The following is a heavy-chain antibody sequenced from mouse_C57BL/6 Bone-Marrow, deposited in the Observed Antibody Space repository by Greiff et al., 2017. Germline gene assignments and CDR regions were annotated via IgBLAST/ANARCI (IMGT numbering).Heavy chain of an antibody. CDR1: EYEFPSHD. CDR2: INSDGGST. V-gene: IGHV5-2*01. J-gene: IGHJ2*01. CDR3: ARRRLRPLY. D-gene: IGHD3-2*02. Sequence: EVLLVESGGGLVQPGESLTLSCASNEYEFPSHDMSWVRQTPEKRLELVAAINSDGGSTYYPDTMERRFIISSDTTRQPLYLHMRSLRSEDTALYNCARRRLRPLYWGQGTTLTVSS.